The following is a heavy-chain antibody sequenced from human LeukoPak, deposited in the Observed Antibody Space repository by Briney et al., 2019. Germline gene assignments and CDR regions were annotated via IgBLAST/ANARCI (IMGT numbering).Heavy chain of an antibody. CDR1: GFTFSSYG. D-gene: IGHD3-22*01. V-gene: IGHV3-33*05. CDR3: ARDRLDRIETDAFDI. CDR2: ILHDGSNK. Sequence: GRSLRLSCAASGFTFSSYGMHWVRQAPGKGLEWVALILHDGSNKYYADSVEGRFTISRDNSDNMLYLQMNSLRAEDTAVYYCARDRLDRIETDAFDIWGQGTMVTVSS. J-gene: IGHJ3*02.